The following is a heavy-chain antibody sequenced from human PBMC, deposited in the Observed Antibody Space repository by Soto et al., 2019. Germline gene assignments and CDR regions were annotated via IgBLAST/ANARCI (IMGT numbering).Heavy chain of an antibody. J-gene: IGHJ4*02. CDR2: ISSYNGYT. D-gene: IGHD3-22*01. CDR3: VRSTRYDSSGYVDY. CDR1: GYTFTSYD. V-gene: IGHV1-18*01. Sequence: QVQLVQSGAEVKKPGASVKVSCKTSGYTFTSYDISWVRQAPGQGLEWMGWISSYNGYTNYAQKLQGRVTMTTDTYTSTAYMGLRSMRSDGTAVYDCVRSTRYDSSGYVDYWGQGTLVSVSS.